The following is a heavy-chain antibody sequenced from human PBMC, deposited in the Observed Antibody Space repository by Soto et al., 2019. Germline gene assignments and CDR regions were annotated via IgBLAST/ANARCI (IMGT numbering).Heavy chain of an antibody. J-gene: IGHJ4*02. CDR1: GFSFSNYG. CDR3: AKDTYSSSSRGYYVFDS. CDR2: ISHDGSKT. Sequence: GGSLILSCVASGFSFSNYGTHWVLQAPGKGLEWVAVISHDGSKTNYADSVKGRFTISRDNSKDTVYLQMNSLRAEDTAVYYCAKDTYSSSSRGYYVFDSWGQGTLVTAPQ. D-gene: IGHD3-22*01. V-gene: IGHV3-30*18.